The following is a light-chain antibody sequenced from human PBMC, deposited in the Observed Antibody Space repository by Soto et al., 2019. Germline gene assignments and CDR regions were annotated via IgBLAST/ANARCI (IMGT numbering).Light chain of an antibody. CDR3: QQYANWPLT. Sequence: EVVMTQSPATVSVSPGERTSLSCRASQSVGTNLGWYKQKPGQAPRLLISKTSTRATGVPARFSGSGSGTEFTLPISSLQSEDIAVYYCQQYANWPLTFGGGTKVDIK. CDR2: KTS. V-gene: IGKV3-15*01. J-gene: IGKJ4*01. CDR1: QSVGTN.